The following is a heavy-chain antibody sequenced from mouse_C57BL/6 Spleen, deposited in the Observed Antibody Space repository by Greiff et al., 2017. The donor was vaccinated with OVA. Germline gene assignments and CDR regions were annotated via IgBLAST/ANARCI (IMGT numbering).Heavy chain of an antibody. CDR2: SRNKANDYTT. D-gene: IGHD2-1*01. Sequence: EVQGVESGGGLVQSGRSLRLSCATSGFTFSDFYMEWVRQAPGKGLEWIAASRNKANDYTTEYSASVKGRFIVSRDTSQSILYLQMNALRAEDTAIYYCARDLPYGNYVGGFDYWGQGTTLTVSS. CDR3: ARDLPYGNYVGGFDY. CDR1: GFTFSDFY. V-gene: IGHV7-1*01. J-gene: IGHJ2*01.